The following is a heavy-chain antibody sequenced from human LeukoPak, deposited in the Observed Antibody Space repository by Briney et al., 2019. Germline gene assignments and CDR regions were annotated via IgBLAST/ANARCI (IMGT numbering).Heavy chain of an antibody. J-gene: IGHJ6*03. Sequence: ASVKVSCKASGGTFSSYAISWVRQAPGQGLEWMGGIIPIFGTANYAQKFQGRVTITADESTSTAYMELSSLRSEDTAVYYCARDRTAPFYYYYMDVWGKGTTVTVSS. D-gene: IGHD2-21*02. CDR1: GGTFSSYA. CDR3: ARDRTAPFYYYYMDV. CDR2: IIPIFGTA. V-gene: IGHV1-69*13.